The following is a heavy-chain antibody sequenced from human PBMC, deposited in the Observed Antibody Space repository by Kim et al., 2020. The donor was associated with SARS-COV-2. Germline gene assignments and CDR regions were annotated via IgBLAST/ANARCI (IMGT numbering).Heavy chain of an antibody. CDR1: GYTFTSYD. CDR3: ARAGEGGSSWYLVYYYYYMDV. J-gene: IGHJ6*03. Sequence: ASVKVSCKASGYTFTSYDINWVRQATGQGLEWMGWMNPNSGNTGYAQKFQGRVTMTRNTSISTAYMELSSLRSEDTAVYYCARAGEGGSSWYLVYYYYYMDVWGKGTTVTVSS. CDR2: MNPNSGNT. V-gene: IGHV1-8*01. D-gene: IGHD6-13*01.